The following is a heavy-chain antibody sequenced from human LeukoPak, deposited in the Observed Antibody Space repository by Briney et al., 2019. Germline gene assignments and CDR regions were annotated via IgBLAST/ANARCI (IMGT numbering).Heavy chain of an antibody. CDR3: ARDPVGIAVAGEEDFDY. Sequence: SVKVSCKASGGTFSSYAISWVRQAPGRGLEWMGGIIPIFGTANYAQKFQGRVTITADESTSTAYMELSSLRSEDTAVYYCARDPVGIAVAGEEDFDYWGQGTLVTVSS. D-gene: IGHD6-19*01. CDR1: GGTFSSYA. J-gene: IGHJ4*02. CDR2: IIPIFGTA. V-gene: IGHV1-69*13.